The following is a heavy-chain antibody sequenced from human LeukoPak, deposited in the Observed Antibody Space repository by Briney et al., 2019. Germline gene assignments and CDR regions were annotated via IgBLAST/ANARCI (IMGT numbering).Heavy chain of an antibody. J-gene: IGHJ4*02. CDR3: ARGIRYSSYDY. Sequence: GGSLRLSCAASGFTFSSYAMHWVRQAPGRGLEWVAVISYDGSNKYYADSVKGRFTISRDNSKNTLYLQMNSLRAEGTAVYYCARGIRYSSYDYWGQGTLVTVSS. CDR1: GFTFSSYA. V-gene: IGHV3-30*04. D-gene: IGHD6-19*01. CDR2: ISYDGSNK.